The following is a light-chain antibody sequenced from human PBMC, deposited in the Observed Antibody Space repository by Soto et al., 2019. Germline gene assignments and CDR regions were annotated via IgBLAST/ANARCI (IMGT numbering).Light chain of an antibody. CDR1: QTITRY. CDR2: AAS. V-gene: IGKV1-39*01. CDR3: QQSFRKFPYT. J-gene: IGKJ2*01. Sequence: IQRTQSPSSLSASVGDRVTITCRASQTITRYLNWYQQKTGKASKLPIYAASSLKSGVPSRFSGSGYETDFALTISSLQPEDFATYCCQQSFRKFPYTFGQVTK.